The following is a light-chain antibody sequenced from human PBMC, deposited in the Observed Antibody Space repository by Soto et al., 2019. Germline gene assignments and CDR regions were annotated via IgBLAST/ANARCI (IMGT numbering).Light chain of an antibody. J-gene: IGKJ4*01. CDR3: QKYKSEPCT. V-gene: IGKV1-27*01. Sequence: DIQMTQSPSSLSASVGDRVTITCRASQGIRNFLAWYQQKPGKVPKLLIYSASTLQAGVPPRFRGSGSGTDFPLTVSSLQPEDVATYYCQKYKSEPCTFGNGTKVE. CDR1: QGIRNF. CDR2: SAS.